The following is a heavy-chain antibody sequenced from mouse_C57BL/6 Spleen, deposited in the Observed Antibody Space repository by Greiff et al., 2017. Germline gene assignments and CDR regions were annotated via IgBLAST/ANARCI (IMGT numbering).Heavy chain of an antibody. J-gene: IGHJ2*01. D-gene: IGHD2-4*01. CDR2: IDPSDSET. Sequence: QVQLQRPGAELVRPGSSVKLSCKASGYTFTSYWMHWVKQRPIQGLEWIGNIDPSDSETHYNQKFKDKATLTVDKSSSTAYMQLSSLTSEDSAVYYCARGGDYDVFDYWGQGTTLTVSS. CDR1: GYTFTSYW. V-gene: IGHV1-52*01. CDR3: ARGGDYDVFDY.